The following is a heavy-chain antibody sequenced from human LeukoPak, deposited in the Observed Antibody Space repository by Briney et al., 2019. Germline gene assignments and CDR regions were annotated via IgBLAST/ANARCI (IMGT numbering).Heavy chain of an antibody. CDR3: ARGDFCSGGRCYVDFDY. V-gene: IGHV4-59*01. D-gene: IGHD2-15*01. CDR2: IYYSGST. J-gene: IGHJ4*02. Sequence: SETLSLTCTVSGGSISSYSWNWIRQPPGKGLEWIGYIYYSGSTNYNTSLKSRVTISIDTSKNQFSLKLSSVTAADTAVYYCARGDFCSGGRCYVDFDYWGQGTLVTVSS. CDR1: GGSISSYS.